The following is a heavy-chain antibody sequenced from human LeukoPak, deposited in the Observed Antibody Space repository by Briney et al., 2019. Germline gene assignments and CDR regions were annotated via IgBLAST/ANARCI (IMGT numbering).Heavy chain of an antibody. Sequence: EGSLRLSCAASGFTFSSYAMSWVRQAPGKGLEWVSAISGSGGSTYYADSVKGRFTISRDNSKNTLYLQMNSLRAEDTAVYYCARNYDFWSGYTIWGQGTLVTVSS. D-gene: IGHD3-3*01. CDR3: ARNYDFWSGYTI. CDR2: ISGSGGST. V-gene: IGHV3-23*01. J-gene: IGHJ4*02. CDR1: GFTFSSYA.